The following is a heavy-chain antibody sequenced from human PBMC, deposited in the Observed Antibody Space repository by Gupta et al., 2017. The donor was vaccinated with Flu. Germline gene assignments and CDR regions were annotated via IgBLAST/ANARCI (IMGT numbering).Heavy chain of an antibody. CDR2: VRTKTDDYVT. Sequence: EVHLVDSGGESGQPRGSLHLPSRAPVVAFKSTASHWVRHAPGKGLEWVGRVRTKTDDYVTSEGGPVKGRFTISRDDSKNLAVLQMSGLKSEDTAVYYCCSSSKDGYNGLDNWGRGTLVNVSS. D-gene: IGHD5-12*01. V-gene: IGHV3-73*02. J-gene: IGHJ1*01. CDR1: VVAFKSTA. CDR3: CSSSKDGYNGLDN.